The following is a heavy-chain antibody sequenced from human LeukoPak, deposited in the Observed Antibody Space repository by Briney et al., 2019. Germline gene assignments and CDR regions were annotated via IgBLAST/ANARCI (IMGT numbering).Heavy chain of an antibody. V-gene: IGHV3-30*02. D-gene: IGHD3-10*01. J-gene: IGHJ4*02. CDR1: GFTFSSYG. CDR2: IRYDGSNK. Sequence: GGSLRLSCAASGFTFSSYGMHWVRQAPGKGLEWVAFIRYDGSNKYYADSVKGRFTISRDNSKNTLYLQMNSLRAEDTAVYYCARMVRGVIIMGYWGQGTLVTVSS. CDR3: ARMVRGVIIMGY.